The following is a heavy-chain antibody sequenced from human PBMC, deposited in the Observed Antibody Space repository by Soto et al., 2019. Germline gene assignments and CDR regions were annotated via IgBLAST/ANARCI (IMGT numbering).Heavy chain of an antibody. V-gene: IGHV1-69*01. J-gene: IGHJ3*02. D-gene: IGHD2-15*01. CDR3: ARDRVVAALSPGTDAFDI. CDR2: IIPIFGTA. Sequence: QVQLVQSGAEVKKTGSSVKVSCKASGGTFSSYAISWVRQAPGQGLEWMGGIIPIFGTANYAQKFQGRVTITADESTSRAYMELSSLRSEDTAVYYCARDRVVAALSPGTDAFDIWGQGTMVTVSS. CDR1: GGTFSSYA.